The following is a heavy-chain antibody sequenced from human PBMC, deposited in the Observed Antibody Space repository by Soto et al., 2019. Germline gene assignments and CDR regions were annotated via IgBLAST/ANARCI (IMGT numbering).Heavy chain of an antibody. CDR1: GFTFSSYG. CDR3: ARDMSPHRPPYSNYVTGSDY. CDR2: IWYDGSNK. J-gene: IGHJ4*02. D-gene: IGHD4-4*01. Sequence: GGSLRLSCAASGFTFSSYGMHWVRQAPGKGLEWVAVIWYDGSNKYYADSVKGRFTISRDNSKNTLYLQMNSLRAEDTAVYYCARDMSPHRPPYSNYVTGSDYWGQGTLVTVSS. V-gene: IGHV3-33*01.